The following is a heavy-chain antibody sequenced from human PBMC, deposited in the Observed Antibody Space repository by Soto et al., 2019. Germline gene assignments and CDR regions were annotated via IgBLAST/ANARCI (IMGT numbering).Heavy chain of an antibody. CDR2: IYYSGGT. Sequence: SETLCLTCTGSGASIGTGDYYWSWIRQHPGKGLEWIGYIYYSGGTYYNPSLKSRVTISVDTSKNQFSLELSSVTAADTAVYYCASIYDSSGYYYGNNWFDPWGQGTLVTVS. CDR3: ASIYDSSGYYYGNNWFDP. V-gene: IGHV4-31*02. D-gene: IGHD3-22*01. J-gene: IGHJ5*02. CDR1: GASIGTGDYY.